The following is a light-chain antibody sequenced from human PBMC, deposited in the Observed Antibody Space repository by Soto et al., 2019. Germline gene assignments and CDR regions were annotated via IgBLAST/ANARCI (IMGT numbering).Light chain of an antibody. J-gene: IGKJ1*01. CDR3: HQYNIYLT. Sequence: DIQMTQSPSTLSASVGDRVTITCRASQSVSNWLAWYQQKPGKAPHLLIYKASTLESVVPSRFSGSGSGTEFTLTISTLQPDDFATYYCHQYNIYLTFGQGTKVEIK. V-gene: IGKV1-5*03. CDR1: QSVSNW. CDR2: KAS.